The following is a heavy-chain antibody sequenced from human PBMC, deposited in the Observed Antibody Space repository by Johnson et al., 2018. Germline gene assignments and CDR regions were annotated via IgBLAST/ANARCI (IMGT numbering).Heavy chain of an antibody. CDR2: INEDGSER. J-gene: IGHJ6*03. D-gene: IGHD6-19*01. CDR3: ARERHVPVAGAYNYPYMDV. V-gene: IGHV3-7*03. CDR1: AFDFSSFW. Sequence: VQLQESGGGLVQPGGSLRLSCEASAFDFSSFWMSWVRQAPGKGLDWVANINEDGSERDYVDSGKGRFTISRYNAKNSLYLQMKSLRAEDTAVYYCARERHVPVAGAYNYPYMDVWGKGTTVTVSS.